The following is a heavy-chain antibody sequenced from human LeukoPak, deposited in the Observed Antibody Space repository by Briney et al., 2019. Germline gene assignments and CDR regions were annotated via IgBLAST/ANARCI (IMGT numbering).Heavy chain of an antibody. Sequence: GGSLRLSCAASGFTFSSYEMNWVRQAPGKGLEWVSYISSSGSTIYYADSVKGRFTISRDNAKNSLYLQMNSLRAEDTAVYYCASPGIDFWSGYYNPNYFDYRGQGTLVTVSS. D-gene: IGHD3-3*01. CDR2: ISSSGSTI. V-gene: IGHV3-48*03. J-gene: IGHJ4*02. CDR3: ASPGIDFWSGYYNPNYFDY. CDR1: GFTFSSYE.